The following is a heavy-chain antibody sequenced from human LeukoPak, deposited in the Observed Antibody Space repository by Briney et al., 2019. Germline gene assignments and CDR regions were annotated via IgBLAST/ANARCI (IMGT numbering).Heavy chain of an antibody. V-gene: IGHV3-23*01. Sequence: PGRSLRLSCAASGFTFSSYGMHWVRQAPGKGPEWVSGISGSADDTYYADSVKGRFTTSRDNSKNTLYLQMNSLRAEDTAVYYCAKMVHTEQWLVPFDYWGQGTLVTVSS. CDR3: AKMVHTEQWLVPFDY. CDR2: ISGSADDT. CDR1: GFTFSSYG. J-gene: IGHJ4*02. D-gene: IGHD6-19*01.